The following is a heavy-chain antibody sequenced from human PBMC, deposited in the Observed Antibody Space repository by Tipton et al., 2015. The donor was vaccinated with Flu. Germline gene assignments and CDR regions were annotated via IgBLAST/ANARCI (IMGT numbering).Heavy chain of an antibody. CDR3: ARGVDSSGWYDY. D-gene: IGHD6-19*01. CDR1: VGSISSYY. J-gene: IGHJ4*02. CDR2: IYTSGST. Sequence: TLSLTCTVSVGSISSYYWSWIRQPAGKGLEWIGRIYTSGSTNYNPSLKSRVTISVDTSKNQFSLKLSPVTAADTAVYYCARGVDSSGWYDYWGQGTLVTVSS. V-gene: IGHV4-4*07.